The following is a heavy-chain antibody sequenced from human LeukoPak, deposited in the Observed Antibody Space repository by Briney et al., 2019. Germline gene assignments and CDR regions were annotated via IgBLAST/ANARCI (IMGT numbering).Heavy chain of an antibody. J-gene: IGHJ6*02. CDR1: GFTFSSYW. CDR3: ARDDPPEAAAGTRYSYYYGMDV. V-gene: IGHV3-7*01. D-gene: IGHD6-13*01. Sequence: PGGSLRLSCAASGFTFSSYWMSWVRQAPGKGLEWVANIKQDGSEKYYVDSVKGRFTISRDNAKNSLYLQMNSLRAEDTAVYYCARDDPPEAAAGTRYSYYYGMDVWGQGTTVTVSS. CDR2: IKQDGSEK.